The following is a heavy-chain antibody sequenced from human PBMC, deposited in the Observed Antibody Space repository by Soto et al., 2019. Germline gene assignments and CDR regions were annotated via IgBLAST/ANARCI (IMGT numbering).Heavy chain of an antibody. D-gene: IGHD6-19*01. Sequence: QVQLVEPGGGLVKPGGSLNLSCAASGLTFSDYYMSWIRQAPGKGLEWVSYISSSGSSTYYVDSVKGRFTISRDNAKNSLYLQMNSLRAEDTAVYYCASHTGYSSGWAFDYWGQGTLVTISS. CDR1: GLTFSDYY. V-gene: IGHV3-11*01. CDR3: ASHTGYSSGWAFDY. J-gene: IGHJ4*02. CDR2: ISSSGSST.